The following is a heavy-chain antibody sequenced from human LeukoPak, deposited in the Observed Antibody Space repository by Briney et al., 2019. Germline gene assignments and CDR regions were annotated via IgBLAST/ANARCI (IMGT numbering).Heavy chain of an antibody. CDR3: ARDIYGYFDL. J-gene: IGHJ2*01. D-gene: IGHD3-16*01. Sequence: GGSLRLSCAASGFTFNNDAMSWVRQAPGKGLEWVSLIRSGATYYAESVKGRFTISRDNSRTTVYLQMTSLRAEDTAMYYCARDIYGYFDLWGRGTLVTVSS. V-gene: IGHV3-23*01. CDR2: IRSGAT. CDR1: GFTFNNDA.